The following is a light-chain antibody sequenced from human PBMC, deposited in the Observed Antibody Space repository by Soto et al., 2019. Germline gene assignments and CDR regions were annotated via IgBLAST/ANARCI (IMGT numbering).Light chain of an antibody. V-gene: IGKV3-15*01. CDR3: HQYNNWSRT. CDR1: QIVSHN. J-gene: IGKJ3*01. Sequence: VMTQSPDTLSVSPGGTATLSCGASQIVSHNIAWYQQKAGQAPRLLIYHADSRATGIPARFNGSGFGTEFTLTITTVQPEDLAIYYCHQYNNWSRTFGPGTKVEIK. CDR2: HAD.